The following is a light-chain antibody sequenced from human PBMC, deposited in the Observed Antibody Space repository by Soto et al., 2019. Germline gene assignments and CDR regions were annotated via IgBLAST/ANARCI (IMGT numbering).Light chain of an antibody. CDR3: QQYGSSPPIP. J-gene: IGKJ5*01. V-gene: IGKV3-20*01. CDR1: QSVGNN. CDR2: GAS. Sequence: EIVMTQSPATLSVSPGERATLSCRASQSVGNNLAWYQQKPGQAPRLLIYGASSRATGIPDRFSGSGSGTDFTLTISRLEPEDFAVYYCQQYGSSPPIPFGQGTRLEIK.